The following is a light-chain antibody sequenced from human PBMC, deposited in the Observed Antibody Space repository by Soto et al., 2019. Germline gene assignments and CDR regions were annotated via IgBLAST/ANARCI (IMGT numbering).Light chain of an antibody. J-gene: IGLJ1*01. CDR1: SSDVGGYNY. V-gene: IGLV2-14*01. CDR2: EVS. Sequence: QSVLTQPASVSGSPGQSITISCTGTSSDVGGYNYVSWYQQHPGKAPKLMIYEVSNRPSGVSNRFSGSKSGNTASLTISGLQAEDEADSYCSSYTSSSTLYVSGTGTKVTAL. CDR3: SSYTSSSTLYV.